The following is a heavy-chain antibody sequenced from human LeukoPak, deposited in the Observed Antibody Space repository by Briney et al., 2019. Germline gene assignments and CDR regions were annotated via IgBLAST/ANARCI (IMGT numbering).Heavy chain of an antibody. CDR3: AREGYLPNNRNYVDC. J-gene: IGHJ4*02. CDR2: ISTNGRNT. CDR1: GFTFITYA. V-gene: IGHV3-64*01. Sequence: PGGSLRLSCAASGFTFITYAMHWVRQAPGKGLESVSAISTNGRNTHYANSVKGRFTISIDNSKNTLYLQMGSLRAEDMAVYYCAREGYLPNNRNYVDCCGQGTLVTVSS. D-gene: IGHD1-14*01.